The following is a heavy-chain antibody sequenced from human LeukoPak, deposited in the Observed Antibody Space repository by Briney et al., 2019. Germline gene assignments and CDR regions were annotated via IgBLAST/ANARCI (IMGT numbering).Heavy chain of an antibody. D-gene: IGHD4-17*01. V-gene: IGHV1-18*01. CDR2: ISAYNGNT. CDR3: AREADGNDAFDI. J-gene: IGHJ3*02. Sequence: AASVTVSCKASGYTFTSYGISWVRQAPGQGLEWMGWISAYNGNTNYAQKLQGRVTMTTDTSTSTAYMELRSLRSDDTAVYYCAREADGNDAFDIWGQGTMVTVSS. CDR1: GYTFTSYG.